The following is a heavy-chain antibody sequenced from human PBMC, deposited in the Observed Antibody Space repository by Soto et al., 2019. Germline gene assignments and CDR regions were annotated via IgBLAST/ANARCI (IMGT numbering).Heavy chain of an antibody. CDR1: GFTFSSYS. J-gene: IGHJ5*02. CDR2: ISSSSSTI. D-gene: IGHD2-21*02. CDR3: AREVVTAIPNCFDP. Sequence: EVQLVESGGGLVQPGGSLRLSCAASGFTFSSYSMNWVRQAPGKGLEWVSYISSSSSTIYYADSVKGRFTISRDNAKNSLYLQMNSLRDEDTAVYYCAREVVTAIPNCFDPWGQGTLVTVSS. V-gene: IGHV3-48*02.